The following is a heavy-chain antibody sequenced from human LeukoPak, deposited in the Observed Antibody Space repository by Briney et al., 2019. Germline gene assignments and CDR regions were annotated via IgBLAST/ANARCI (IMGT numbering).Heavy chain of an antibody. CDR3: ARHATSDYGFPFDY. V-gene: IGHV4-59*08. CDR1: GGSISNYY. D-gene: IGHD4/OR15-4a*01. CDR2: IYYSGST. J-gene: IGHJ4*02. Sequence: SETLSLTCTVSGGSISNYYWSWIRQSPGKGLEWIGYIYYSGSTKYSPSLKSRVTTSVDTSMNQFSLKLSSVTAADTAVYYCARHATSDYGFPFDYWGQGTLVTVSS.